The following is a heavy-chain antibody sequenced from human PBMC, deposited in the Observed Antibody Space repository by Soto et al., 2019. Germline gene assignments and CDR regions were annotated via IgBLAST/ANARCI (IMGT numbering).Heavy chain of an antibody. CDR2: IYYSGST. V-gene: IGHV4-39*01. D-gene: IGHD3-10*01. J-gene: IGHJ6*03. CDR1: GGSISSSSYY. Sequence: SETLSLTCTVSGGSISSSSYYWGWIRQPPGKGLEWIGSIYYSGSTYYNPSLKSRVTISVDTSKNQFSLKLSSVTAADTAVYYCARGRYTMVRGVTLTNYYYYYMDVWGKGTTVTVSS. CDR3: ARGRYTMVRGVTLTNYYYYYMDV.